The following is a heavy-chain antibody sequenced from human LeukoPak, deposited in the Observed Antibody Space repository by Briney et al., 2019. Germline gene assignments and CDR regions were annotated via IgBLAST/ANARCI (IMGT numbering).Heavy chain of an antibody. V-gene: IGHV3-74*03. Sequence: GGSLRLSCTASGFTFSTYWINWVRQSPGKGLVWVAPINGDGSTTTHADSVKGRFTISRDNAKNTAYLQMNSLRDEDTAVYFCARDYAGSPDYWGQGTLVTVSA. J-gene: IGHJ4*02. D-gene: IGHD3-10*01. CDR1: GFTFSTYW. CDR3: ARDYAGSPDY. CDR2: INGDGSTT.